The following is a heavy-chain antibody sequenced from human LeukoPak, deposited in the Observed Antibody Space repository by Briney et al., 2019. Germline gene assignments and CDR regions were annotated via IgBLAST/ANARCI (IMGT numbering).Heavy chain of an antibody. Sequence: PGRSLRLSCAASGFTFSSYGMHWVRQAPGKGLEWVAVISYDGSNKYYADSVKGRFTISRDNSKNTLYLQMNSLRAEDTAVYYCAKDLMREGGDRNYYYYGMDVWGQGTTVTVSS. CDR3: AKDLMREGGDRNYYYYGMDV. CDR2: ISYDGSNK. CDR1: GFTFSSYG. D-gene: IGHD2-21*01. V-gene: IGHV3-30*18. J-gene: IGHJ6*02.